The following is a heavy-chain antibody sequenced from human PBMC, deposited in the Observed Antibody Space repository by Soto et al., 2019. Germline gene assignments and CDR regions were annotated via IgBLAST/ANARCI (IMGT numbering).Heavy chain of an antibody. D-gene: IGHD3-22*01. J-gene: IGHJ4*02. CDR3: ASSGDDYYDIFRSL. V-gene: IGHV1-3*01. CDR2: INAGNGNT. Sequence: ASVKVSCKASGYTFTSYAIHWVCQAPGQRLEWMGWINAGNGNTKYSQKFQGRVTITRDTSASTAYMELSSLRSEDTAVYYCASSGDDYYDIFRSLWGQGTLVTVSS. CDR1: GYTFTSYA.